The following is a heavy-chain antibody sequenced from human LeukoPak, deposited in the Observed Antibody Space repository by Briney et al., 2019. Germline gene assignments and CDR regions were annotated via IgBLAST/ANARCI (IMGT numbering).Heavy chain of an antibody. V-gene: IGHV1-18*01. D-gene: IGHD3-16*02. CDR3: ARDKNYRFDY. Sequence: ASVKVSCKASGYTFTDNGISWVRQAPGEGLEWMGWISANSGKTNYAQRFQGRVTMTRETSSSTVYMELRSLRSDDTAVYFCARDKNYRFDYWGQGTLVSVAS. J-gene: IGHJ4*02. CDR1: GYTFTDNG. CDR2: ISANSGKT.